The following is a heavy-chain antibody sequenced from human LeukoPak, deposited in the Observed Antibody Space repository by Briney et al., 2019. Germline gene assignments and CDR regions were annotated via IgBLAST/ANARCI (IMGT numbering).Heavy chain of an antibody. D-gene: IGHD6-13*01. CDR1: GYTFTGYY. V-gene: IGHV1-2*02. CDR2: INPNSGDT. CDR3: ARVENRVKQQLVRY. Sequence: GASVKVSCRASGYTFTGYYIHWVRQAPGQGLEWMGWINPNSGDTYNAQKFQGRVTMTRDTSISTAYMELSRLRSDDTAVYYCARVENRVKQQLVRYWGQGTLVTVSS. J-gene: IGHJ4*02.